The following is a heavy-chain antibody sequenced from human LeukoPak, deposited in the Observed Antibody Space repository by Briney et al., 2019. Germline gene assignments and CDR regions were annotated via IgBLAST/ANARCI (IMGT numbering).Heavy chain of an antibody. V-gene: IGHV4-34*01. CDR2: INHSGST. D-gene: IGHD6-19*01. CDR3: ARGISVVFYYYFMDV. Sequence: PETLSLTCVHHGGSFSGYYWSWICQPLGKGLEWGGEINHSGSTNYSPSLKSRVTISVDTSKNQFSLKLSSVTAADTAVYYCARGISVVFYYYFMDVWGKGTTVTISS. CDR1: GGSFSGYY. J-gene: IGHJ6*03.